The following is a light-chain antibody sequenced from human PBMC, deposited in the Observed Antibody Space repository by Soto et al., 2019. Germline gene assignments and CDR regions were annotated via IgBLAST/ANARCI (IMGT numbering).Light chain of an antibody. V-gene: IGKV1-39*01. CDR2: AAS. CDR3: QQYNSYWT. J-gene: IGKJ1*01. Sequence: DVQRTQSTSSLSVSVGDTVTITCRASQRISTFLNWYQQKPGKAPNLLIYAASSLQSGVPSRFSGSGSGTDFTLTISSLQPEDFATYYCQQYNSYWTFGQGTNVDIK. CDR1: QRISTF.